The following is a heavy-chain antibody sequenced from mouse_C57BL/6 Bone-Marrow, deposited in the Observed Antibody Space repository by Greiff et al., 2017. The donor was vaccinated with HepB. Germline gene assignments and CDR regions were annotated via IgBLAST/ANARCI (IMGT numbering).Heavy chain of an antibody. Sequence: QVQLQQPGAELVKPGASVKLSCKASGYTFTSYWMHWVKQRPGQGLEWIGMIHPNSGSTNYNEKFKSKATLTVDKSSSTAYMQLRSLTSEDSAVYYCARPLWLRRGFAYWGQGTLVTVSA. D-gene: IGHD2-2*01. V-gene: IGHV1-64*01. J-gene: IGHJ3*01. CDR3: ARPLWLRRGFAY. CDR1: GYTFTSYW. CDR2: IHPNSGST.